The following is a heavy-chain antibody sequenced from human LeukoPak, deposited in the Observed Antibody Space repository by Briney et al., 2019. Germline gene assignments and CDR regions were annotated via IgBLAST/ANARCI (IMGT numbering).Heavy chain of an antibody. J-gene: IGHJ3*01. CDR1: GFTFNSYS. D-gene: IGHD3-16*01. CDR3: AKLLSGSYVIFDAFNV. V-gene: IGHV3-66*04. CDR2: IYSGGST. Sequence: PGGSLRLSCAASGFTFNSYSMNWVRQAPGKGLEWVSVIYSGGSTYYADSVKGRFTISRDNSRNTLYLQMNSLRVEDTAVYYCAKLLSGSYVIFDAFNVWGQGTMVTVSS.